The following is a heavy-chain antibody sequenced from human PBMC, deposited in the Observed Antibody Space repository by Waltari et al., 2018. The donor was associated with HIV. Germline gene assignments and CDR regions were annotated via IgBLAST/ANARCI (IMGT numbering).Heavy chain of an antibody. J-gene: IGHJ6*02. CDR1: GSIFGAFA. V-gene: IGHV3-30-3*01. CDR3: ARTIFGVMITSDFFYGMDV. Sequence: QEQLVESGGGVAQPGRSLRLSCSASGSIFGAFAMHWVPPAPGKGLEWVGLISFDGNNAYYADSVKGRFTISRDNSKNTMSLQMNSLRSDDTALYYCARTIFGVMITSDFFYGMDVWGQGTTVTVS. CDR2: ISFDGNNA. D-gene: IGHD3-3*01.